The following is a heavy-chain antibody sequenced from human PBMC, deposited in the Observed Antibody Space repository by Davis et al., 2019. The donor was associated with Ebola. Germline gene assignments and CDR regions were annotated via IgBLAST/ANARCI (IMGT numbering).Heavy chain of an antibody. J-gene: IGHJ4*02. D-gene: IGHD3-10*01. CDR2: ISPGDSHT. V-gene: IGHV5-51*01. Sequence: GESLKISCKASGYSFNTYWIVWVRQMPGKGLEYMGMISPGDSHTNYNPSFQGHVIMSADKSTRTAYLQWNSLKASDSAMYYCARMGKSYYDSLWDYWGQGTLVTVSS. CDR3: ARMGKSYYDSLWDY. CDR1: GYSFNTYW.